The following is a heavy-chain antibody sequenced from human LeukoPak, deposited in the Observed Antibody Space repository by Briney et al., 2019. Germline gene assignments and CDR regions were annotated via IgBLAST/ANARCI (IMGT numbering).Heavy chain of an antibody. J-gene: IGHJ4*02. CDR1: GGSISSYY. Sequence: SETLSLTCTVSGGSISSYYWSWIRQPPGKGLEWIGYIYYSGSTNYNPSLKSRVTISVDTSRNQFSLKLSSATAADTAVYYCARGDSSGYYWNYWGQGTLVTVSS. D-gene: IGHD3-22*01. CDR3: ARGDSSGYYWNY. V-gene: IGHV4-59*08. CDR2: IYYSGST.